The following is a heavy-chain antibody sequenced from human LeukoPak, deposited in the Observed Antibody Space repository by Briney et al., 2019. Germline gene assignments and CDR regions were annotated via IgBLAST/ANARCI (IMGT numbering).Heavy chain of an antibody. J-gene: IGHJ6*03. Sequence: GGSLRLSCAASGFTFSTYSMNWVRQAPGKGLGWVSAISGSGGSTYYADSVKGRFTISRDNSKNTLYLQMNSLRAEDTAVYYCAKGKYYDSSGYDYYYYYMDVWGKGTTVTVSS. CDR2: ISGSGGST. D-gene: IGHD3-22*01. V-gene: IGHV3-23*01. CDR3: AKGKYYDSSGYDYYYYYMDV. CDR1: GFTFSTYS.